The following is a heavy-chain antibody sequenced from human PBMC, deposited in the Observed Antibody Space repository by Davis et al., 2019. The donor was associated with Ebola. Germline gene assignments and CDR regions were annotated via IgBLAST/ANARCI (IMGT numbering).Heavy chain of an antibody. V-gene: IGHV1-2*02. CDR2: INPNSGGT. J-gene: IGHJ4*02. CDR1: GYTFTGYY. Sequence: ASVKVSCKASGYTFTGYYMHWVRQAPGQGLEWMGWINPNSGGTNYAQKFQGRVTMTRDTSISTAYMELSRLRSDDTAVYYCARDRGIAVAGGRYWGQGTLVTVSS. D-gene: IGHD6-19*01. CDR3: ARDRGIAVAGGRY.